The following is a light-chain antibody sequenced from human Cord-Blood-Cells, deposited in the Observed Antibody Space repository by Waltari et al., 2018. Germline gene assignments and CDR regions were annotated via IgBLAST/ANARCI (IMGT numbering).Light chain of an antibody. Sequence: APQLTQSPSSLSASVGDSVTITCRARQGISSALDWYQQKPGKAPKLLIYDASSLESGVPSRFSGSGSGTDFTLSISSLQPEDFATYYCQQLNSYLLFGGGTKVEIK. CDR2: DAS. CDR1: QGISSA. V-gene: IGKV1-13*02. CDR3: QQLNSYLL. J-gene: IGKJ4*01.